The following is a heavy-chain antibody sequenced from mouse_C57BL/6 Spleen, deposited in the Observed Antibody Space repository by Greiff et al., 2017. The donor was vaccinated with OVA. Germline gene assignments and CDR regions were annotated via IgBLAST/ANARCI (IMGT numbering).Heavy chain of an antibody. D-gene: IGHD1-1*01. CDR1: GYTFTSYW. CDR2: IDPSDSET. J-gene: IGHJ1*03. Sequence: QVQLQQPGAELVRPGSSVKLSCKASGYTFTSYWMHWVKQRPIQGLEWIGNIDPSDSETHYNQKFKDKATLTVDKSSSTAYMQLSSLTSEDSAVYYCARGHSYGSSYAWYFDVWGTGTTVTVSS. CDR3: ARGHSYGSSYAWYFDV. V-gene: IGHV1-52*01.